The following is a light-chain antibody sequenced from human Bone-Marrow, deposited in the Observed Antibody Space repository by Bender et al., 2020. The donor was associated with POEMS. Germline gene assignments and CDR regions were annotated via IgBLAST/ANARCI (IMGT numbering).Light chain of an antibody. CDR3: SSYTTSSNLGI. CDR1: SSDIGDYNY. V-gene: IGLV2-11*01. Sequence: QSALTQPRSVSGSPGQSVTISCTGTSSDIGDYNYVSWYQQHPGKAPKFLIYDVSKRPSGVPDRFSGSKSGTSASLAISGLQSEDEADYYCSSYTTSSNLGIFGGGTKLTVL. J-gene: IGLJ2*01. CDR2: DVS.